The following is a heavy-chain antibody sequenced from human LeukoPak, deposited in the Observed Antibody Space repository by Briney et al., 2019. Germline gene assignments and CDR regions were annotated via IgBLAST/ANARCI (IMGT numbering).Heavy chain of an antibody. CDR3: AKDQSDIAAAGGVYY. J-gene: IGHJ4*02. V-gene: IGHV3-23*01. CDR2: ST. D-gene: IGHD6-13*01. Sequence: STYCADSVKGRFTISRDNSKNTLYLQMNSLRAEDTAVYYCAKDQSDIAAAGGVYYWGQGTLVTVSS.